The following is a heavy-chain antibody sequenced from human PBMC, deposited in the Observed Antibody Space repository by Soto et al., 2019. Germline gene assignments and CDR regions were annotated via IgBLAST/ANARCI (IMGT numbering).Heavy chain of an antibody. CDR1: GYTFTSYG. Sequence: ASVKVSCKASGYTFTSYGISWVRQAPGQGLEWMGWISAYNGNTNYAQKLQGRVTMTTDTSTSTAYMELRSLRSDDTAVYYCARIMITFGGVIDPHYYYYGMDVWGQGTTVTVSS. V-gene: IGHV1-18*01. J-gene: IGHJ6*02. CDR2: ISAYNGNT. D-gene: IGHD3-16*02. CDR3: ARIMITFGGVIDPHYYYYGMDV.